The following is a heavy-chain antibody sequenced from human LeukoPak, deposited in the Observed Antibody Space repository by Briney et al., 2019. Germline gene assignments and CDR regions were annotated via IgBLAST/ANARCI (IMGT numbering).Heavy chain of an antibody. J-gene: IGHJ4*02. CDR3: ARGFRSVTTWGYFDY. CDR1: GFTFSTNY. V-gene: IGHV3-66*01. Sequence: GGSLRLSCAASGFTFSTNYMSWVRQAPGKGLEWISLIYSGGGTYYSDSVKGRFTISRDNSRNTLYLQKNSLRVDDTAVYYCARGFRSVTTWGYFDYWGQGALVTVSS. CDR2: IYSGGGT. D-gene: IGHD4-17*01.